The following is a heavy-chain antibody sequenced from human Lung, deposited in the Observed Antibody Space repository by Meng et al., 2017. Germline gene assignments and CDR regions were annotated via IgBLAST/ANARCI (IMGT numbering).Heavy chain of an antibody. CDR1: GVSFSDYD. V-gene: IGHV4-34*01. CDR2: INHSGST. J-gene: IGHJ4*02. Sequence: VQLQPWGAGLLKPSETLSLSCVVSGVSFSDYDWSWIRQPPGKGLDWIGEINHSGSTNYNPSLESRATISVDTSQNNLSLKLSSVTAADSAVYYCARGPTTMAHDFDYWGQGTLVTVSS. D-gene: IGHD4-11*01. CDR3: ARGPTTMAHDFDY.